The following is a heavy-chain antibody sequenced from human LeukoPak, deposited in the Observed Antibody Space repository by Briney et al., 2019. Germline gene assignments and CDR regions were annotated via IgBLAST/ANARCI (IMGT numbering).Heavy chain of an antibody. CDR1: GYTFTGYY. CDR2: ISAYNGNT. J-gene: IGHJ2*01. D-gene: IGHD1-26*01. Sequence: ASVKVSCKASGYTFTGYYMHWVRQAPGQGLEWMGWISAYNGNTNYAQKLQGRVTMTTDTSTSTAYMELRSLRPDDTAVYYCARAGLVGALDWYFDLWGRGTLVTVSS. CDR3: ARAGLVGALDWYFDL. V-gene: IGHV1-18*04.